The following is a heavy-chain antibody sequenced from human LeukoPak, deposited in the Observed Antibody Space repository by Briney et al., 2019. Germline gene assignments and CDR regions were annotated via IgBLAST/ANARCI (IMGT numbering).Heavy chain of an antibody. CDR1: GFTFSSYS. J-gene: IGHJ4*02. CDR3: ASSGSYRFDY. D-gene: IGHD1-26*01. V-gene: IGHV3-48*02. CDR2: ITASGTAM. Sequence: GGSLRLSCAASGFTFSSYSMNWDRQAPGKGLEWVSHITASGTAMFYADSVKGRFTISRDNAKNSLYLQMNSLRDEDTAAYYCASSGSYRFDYWGQGTLVTVSS.